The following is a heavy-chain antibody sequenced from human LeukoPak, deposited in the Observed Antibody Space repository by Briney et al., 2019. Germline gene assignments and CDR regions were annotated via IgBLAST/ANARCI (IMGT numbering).Heavy chain of an antibody. CDR1: GFTFSSYS. V-gene: IGHV3-48*04. CDR2: ISSSSSTI. J-gene: IGHJ3*02. CDR3: ARGPRALRHAFDI. Sequence: GGSLGLSCAASGFTFSSYSMNWVRQAPGKGLEWVSYISSSSSTIYYADSVKGRFTISRDNAKNSLYLQMNSLRAEDTAVYYCARGPRALRHAFDIWGQGTMVTVSS.